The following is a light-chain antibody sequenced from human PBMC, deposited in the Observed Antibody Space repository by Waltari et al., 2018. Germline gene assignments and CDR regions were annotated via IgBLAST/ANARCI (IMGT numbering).Light chain of an antibody. J-gene: IGKJ1*01. CDR2: KAS. CDR3: QQYNSYWT. CDR1: QSINSW. V-gene: IGKV1-5*03. Sequence: DIQMTQSPSPLSASVGDRVTITCRASQSINSWLAWYQQKPGKAPKLLIQKASSLESGVPSRFSGSGSGTEFTLTISSLQPDDFATYYCQQYNSYWTFGQGTKVEMK.